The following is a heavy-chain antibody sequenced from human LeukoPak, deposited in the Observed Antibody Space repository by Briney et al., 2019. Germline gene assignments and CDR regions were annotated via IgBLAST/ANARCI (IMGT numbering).Heavy chain of an antibody. D-gene: IGHD1-1*01. CDR1: GFIFSNYE. Sequence: PGGSLRLSCVASGFIFSNYEMNWVRQTPGKGLEWVSYISSSSSTIYYADSVKGRFTISRDNAKNSLYLQMNSLRDEDTAVYYCASDTTSWGQGTLVTVSS. V-gene: IGHV3-48*02. J-gene: IGHJ5*02. CDR2: ISSSSSTI. CDR3: ASDTTS.